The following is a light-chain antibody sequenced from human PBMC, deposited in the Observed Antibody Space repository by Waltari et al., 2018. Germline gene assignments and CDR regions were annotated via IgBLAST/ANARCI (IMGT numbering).Light chain of an antibody. CDR2: YDS. Sequence: SYVLTQAPSVSVPPGETARITSWGNNIADQTVHWYHQKPGQAPVLVIFYDSDRPSGIPERFSGSNSGNTATLTISRAEAGDEADYYCQVWDTSIDLSVFGTGTKVTVL. CDR3: QVWDTSIDLSV. CDR1: NIADQT. J-gene: IGLJ1*01. V-gene: IGLV3-21*04.